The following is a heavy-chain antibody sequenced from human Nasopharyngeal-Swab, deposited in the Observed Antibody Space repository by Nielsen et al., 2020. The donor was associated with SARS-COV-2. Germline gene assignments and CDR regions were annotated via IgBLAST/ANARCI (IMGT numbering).Heavy chain of an antibody. V-gene: IGHV3-7*01. D-gene: IGHD3-16*01. CDR2: IKQGGSEK. J-gene: IGHJ6*02. CDR3: VREGESSYGMDV. CDR1: GFTFSNYW. Sequence: GESLKISCAASGFTFSNYWMSWVRQAPGKGLEWVANIKQGGSEKHYVDSVKGRFTISRDDAKNSQSLQMNSLRVEDTAVYYCVREGESSYGMDVWGQGTTVTVSS.